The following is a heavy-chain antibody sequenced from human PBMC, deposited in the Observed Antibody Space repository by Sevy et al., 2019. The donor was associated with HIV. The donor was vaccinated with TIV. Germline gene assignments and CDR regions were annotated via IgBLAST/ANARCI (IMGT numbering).Heavy chain of an antibody. V-gene: IGHV3-15*01. CDR3: STDPNIVLLVTDGKDV. J-gene: IGHJ6*02. D-gene: IGHD2-8*02. Sequence: GGSLRLSCAASGFSFSHAWMTWVRQAPGKGLEWVGRIKSKPDGGTTDYAAPVKGRFTISRDDSKNTLHLQMNSLKTEDTAIYYCSTDPNIVLLVTDGKDVWGQGTTVTVSS. CDR2: IKSKPDGGTT. CDR1: GFSFSHAW.